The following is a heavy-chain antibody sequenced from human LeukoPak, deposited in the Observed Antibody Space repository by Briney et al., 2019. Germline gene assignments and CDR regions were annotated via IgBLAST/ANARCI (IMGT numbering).Heavy chain of an antibody. D-gene: IGHD2-21*01. CDR1: GFTFRDYY. V-gene: IGHV3-11*04. Sequence: GGSLRLSCASCGFTFRDYYMSWIRQAPGKGLEGVSYISCSGSTIYYADSVKGRFTISRDNAKNSLYLQMNSLRAEDTAVYYCAKFTRSSGDCLWGQGILVTVSS. CDR3: AKFTRSSGDCL. CDR2: ISCSGSTI. J-gene: IGHJ4*02.